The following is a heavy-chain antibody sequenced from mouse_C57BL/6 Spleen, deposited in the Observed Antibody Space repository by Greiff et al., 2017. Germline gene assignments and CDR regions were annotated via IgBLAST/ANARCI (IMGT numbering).Heavy chain of an antibody. CDR2: IDPEDGDT. J-gene: IGHJ3*01. CDR3: TAIYYDYPAWFAY. CDR1: GFNIKDYY. Sequence: EVQLQQSGAELVRPGASVKLSCTASGFNIKDYYMHWVKQRPEQGLEWIGRIDPEDGDTEYAPKFQGKATMTADTSSNTAYLQRSSLTSEDTAVYYCTAIYYDYPAWFAYWGQGTLVTVSA. D-gene: IGHD2-4*01. V-gene: IGHV14-1*01.